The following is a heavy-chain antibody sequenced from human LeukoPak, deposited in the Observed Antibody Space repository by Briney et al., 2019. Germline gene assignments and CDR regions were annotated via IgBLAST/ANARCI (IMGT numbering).Heavy chain of an antibody. V-gene: IGHV3-66*01. D-gene: IGHD5-18*01. CDR1: GFSVRNNY. J-gene: IGHJ4*02. Sequence: GGSLRLSCAASGFSVRNNYMTWVRQAPGKGLEWVSVIHSGGSTYHADSVKGRFTISRDNSKNTLYLQMYSPRVDDTAVYFCAREGGYSYGPSFDCWGQGTLVTVSS. CDR2: IHSGGST. CDR3: AREGGYSYGPSFDC.